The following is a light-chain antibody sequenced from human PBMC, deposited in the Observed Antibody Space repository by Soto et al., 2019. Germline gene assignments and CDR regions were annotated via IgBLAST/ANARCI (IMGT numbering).Light chain of an antibody. CDR3: QQYGSSPPWT. J-gene: IGKJ1*01. V-gene: IGKV3-20*01. CDR2: GAS. Sequence: EIVLTQSPGTLSLSPGERATLSCRASQSVSSSYLAWYQQKPGQAPRLLIYGASSRATGIPDRFSGSGSGTDFTLTISRLEPEAFAVYYCQQYGSSPPWTFGQGTNVEIK. CDR1: QSVSSSY.